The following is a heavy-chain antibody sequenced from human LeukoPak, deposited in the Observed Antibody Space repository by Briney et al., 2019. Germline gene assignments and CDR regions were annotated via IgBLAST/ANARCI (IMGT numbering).Heavy chain of an antibody. J-gene: IGHJ4*02. D-gene: IGHD2-21*01. CDR1: GGSISSYY. V-gene: IGHV4-59*01. CDR3: ARTKASYFDY. Sequence: PSETLSLTCTVSGGSISSYYWSWIRQPPGKGLEWIGYIYYSGSTNYNPSLKSRVTISVDTSKNQFSLKVSSVTAADTAVYYCARTKASYFDYWGQGTLVTVSS. CDR2: IYYSGST.